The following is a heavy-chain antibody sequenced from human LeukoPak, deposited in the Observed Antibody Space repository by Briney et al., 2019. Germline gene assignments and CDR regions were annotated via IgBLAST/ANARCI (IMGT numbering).Heavy chain of an antibody. D-gene: IGHD6-13*01. CDR1: GGSISSSSYY. Sequence: PSETLSLTCTVSGGSISSSSYYWSWIRQPAGKGLEWIGRIYTSGSTNYNPSLKSRVTMSVDTSKNQFSLKLSSVTAADTAVYYCARETPNIAAAGFDYWGQGTLVTVSS. V-gene: IGHV4-61*02. CDR2: IYTSGST. J-gene: IGHJ4*02. CDR3: ARETPNIAAAGFDY.